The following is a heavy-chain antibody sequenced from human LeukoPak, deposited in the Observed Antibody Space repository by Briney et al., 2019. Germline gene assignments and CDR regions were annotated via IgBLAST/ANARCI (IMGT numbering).Heavy chain of an antibody. CDR3: ARHFGVIRYYYYDMDV. V-gene: IGHV5-51*01. D-gene: IGHD3-3*01. CDR2: IYPDDSDT. J-gene: IGHJ6*03. Sequence: GESLKISCKVSGYSFTNYWIVWVRQMPGKGLEWMGIIYPDDSDTKYSPSFQGQVTISADKSINTAYLQWSSLKASDTAMYYCARHFGVIRYYYYDMDVWGKGTTVTVSS. CDR1: GYSFTNYW.